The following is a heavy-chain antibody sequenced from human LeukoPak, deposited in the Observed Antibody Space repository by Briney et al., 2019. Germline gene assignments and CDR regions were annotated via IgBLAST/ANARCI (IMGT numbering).Heavy chain of an antibody. CDR2: INPSGGST. CDR3: GVSTQVYTSNWYGWFDP. CDR1: GYTFTSYY. V-gene: IGHV1-46*01. Sequence: ASVKVSCKASGYTFTSYYMHWVRQAPGQGLEWMGIINPSGGSTSYAQKFQGRVTITADESTSTVYMELSSLRSEDTAMYYCGVSTQVYTSNWYGWFDPWGQGTLVTVSS. D-gene: IGHD6-13*01. J-gene: IGHJ5*02.